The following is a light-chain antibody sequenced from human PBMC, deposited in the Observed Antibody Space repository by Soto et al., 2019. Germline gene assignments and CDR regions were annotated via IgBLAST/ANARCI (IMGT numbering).Light chain of an antibody. CDR1: QNINDW. CDR3: QQYGANSPWT. V-gene: IGKV1-5*03. J-gene: IGKJ1*01. CDR2: KAS. Sequence: DIQVTQSPSTLSASVGDRVTINCRASQNINDWLAWYQQKSGKAPNVLIYKASSLESGVPSRFSGSGSGTEFTLTISSLQTEDFATYYCQQYGANSPWTFGQGTKVEIK.